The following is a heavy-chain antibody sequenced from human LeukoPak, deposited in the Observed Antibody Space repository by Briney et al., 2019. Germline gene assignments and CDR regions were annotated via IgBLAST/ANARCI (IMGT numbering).Heavy chain of an antibody. CDR2: ISSSSSTI. J-gene: IGHJ4*02. Sequence: GGSLRLSCAASGFTFSSYSMNWVRQAPGKGLEWVSYISSSSSTIYYADSVKGRFTISRDNAKNSLYLQMNSLRAEDTAVYYCASHPRYYYDSGGDYWGQGTLVTVSS. D-gene: IGHD3-22*01. CDR3: ASHPRYYYDSGGDY. V-gene: IGHV3-48*01. CDR1: GFTFSSYS.